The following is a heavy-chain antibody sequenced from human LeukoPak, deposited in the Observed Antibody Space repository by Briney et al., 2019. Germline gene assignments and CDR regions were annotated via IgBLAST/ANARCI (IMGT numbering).Heavy chain of an antibody. D-gene: IGHD1-1*01. V-gene: IGHV1-8*01. CDR3: ARGYSPSIRTTGNDY. Sequence: ASVKVSCKASGYTFTNYDINWVRQATGQGLEWMGWMNPNSGSTAYAQKFQGRVTMTRDTSINTAYMELHSLRSEDTALYYCARGYSPSIRTTGNDYWGQGTLVTVSS. CDR1: GYTFTNYD. J-gene: IGHJ4*02. CDR2: MNPNSGST.